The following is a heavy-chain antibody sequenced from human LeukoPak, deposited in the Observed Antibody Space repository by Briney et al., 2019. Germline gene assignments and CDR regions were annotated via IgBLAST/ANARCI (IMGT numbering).Heavy chain of an antibody. CDR3: AVVVVAAVNWFDP. V-gene: IGHV4-34*01. J-gene: IGHJ5*02. CDR1: GGSFSGYY. Sequence: SETLSLTCAVYGGSFSGYYWSWIRQPPGKGLEWIGEINHSESTNYNPSLKSRVTISVDTSKNQFSLKLSSMTAADTAVYYCAVVVVAAVNWFDPWGQGTLVTVSS. D-gene: IGHD2-15*01. CDR2: INHSEST.